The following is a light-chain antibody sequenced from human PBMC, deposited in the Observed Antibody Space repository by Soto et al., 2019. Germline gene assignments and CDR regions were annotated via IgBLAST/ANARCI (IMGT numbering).Light chain of an antibody. CDR1: QSVSSSY. CDR2: GTS. V-gene: IGKV3-20*01. Sequence: EIVLTQSPGTLSLSPGERATLSCRASQSVSSSYLAWYRQNPGQAPRLLMYGTSNRAGGIPDRFSGSGSGIDFTLTISRLEPEDVAVYYCQQFFTTPLTFGGGTRVEI. CDR3: QQFFTTPLT. J-gene: IGKJ4*01.